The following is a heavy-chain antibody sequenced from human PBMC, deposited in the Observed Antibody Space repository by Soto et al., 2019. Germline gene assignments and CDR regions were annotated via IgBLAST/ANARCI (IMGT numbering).Heavy chain of an antibody. CDR3: AHRGGAAVGLYYFDY. Sequence: PTLVNPTQTLTPTCTFSGFSLSTTGVGVGWIRQPPGKALEWLALIYWHDDKRYSPSLKSRLTITKDTSKNQVVLTMTNVDPVDTATYYCAHRGGAAVGLYYFDYWGPATLVTVSS. J-gene: IGHJ4*02. D-gene: IGHD6-13*01. CDR1: GFSLSTTGVG. V-gene: IGHV2-5*01. CDR2: IYWHDDK.